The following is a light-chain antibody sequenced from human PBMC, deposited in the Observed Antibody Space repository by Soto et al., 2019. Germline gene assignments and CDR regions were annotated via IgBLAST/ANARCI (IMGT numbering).Light chain of an antibody. CDR2: AAS. V-gene: IGKV1-39*01. Sequence: DIQMTQSPSSLSASVGDRVTITCRASQSISFYLNWYQQKPGNAPKVLIYAASNLQTGVPSRFSGSGSGTDFTLTINSLQPEDFATYSCQQSYSTPITFGQGTKVDIK. J-gene: IGKJ1*01. CDR1: QSISFY. CDR3: QQSYSTPIT.